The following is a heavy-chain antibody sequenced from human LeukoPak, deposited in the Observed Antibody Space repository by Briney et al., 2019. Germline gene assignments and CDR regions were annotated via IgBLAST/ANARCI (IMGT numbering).Heavy chain of an antibody. V-gene: IGHV4-39*01. D-gene: IGHD3-22*01. CDR2: IYYSGST. J-gene: IGHJ4*02. CDR1: GGSLSSSSYY. CDR3: ARRKNYYDSTEIDY. Sequence: SETLSLTCTVSGGSLSSSSYYWGWLRQPPGKGLEWIGSIYYSGSTYYNPSLKSRVTISVDTSKNQFSLKLSSVTAADTAVYYCARRKNYYDSTEIDYWGQGTLVTVSS.